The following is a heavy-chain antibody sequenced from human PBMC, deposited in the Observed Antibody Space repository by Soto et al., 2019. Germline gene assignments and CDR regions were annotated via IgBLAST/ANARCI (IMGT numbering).Heavy chain of an antibody. J-gene: IGHJ4*02. V-gene: IGHV4-34*01. CDR2: INQSGAT. Sequence: QLQQWGAGLLKPSETLSLTCAVYNGSFSKYYWNWIRQSPGKGLEWIGEINQSGATNYIPSLKSRVTISVDTSKNQFSLKLKSLTAADTAVYYCARGYYYASGSSFPYWGQGTLVTVSS. CDR1: NGSFSKYY. CDR3: ARGYYYASGSSFPY. D-gene: IGHD3-10*01.